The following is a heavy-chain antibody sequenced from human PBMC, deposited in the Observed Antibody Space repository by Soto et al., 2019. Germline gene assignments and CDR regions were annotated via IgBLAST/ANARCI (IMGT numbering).Heavy chain of an antibody. CDR1: GGSSSGYY. V-gene: IGHV4-34*01. CDR2: INHSGST. Sequence: SETLSLTCAVYGGSSSGYYWSWIRQPPGKGLEWIGEINHSGSTNYNPSLKSRVTISVDTSKNQFSLKLSSVTAADTAVYYCARGRFGLEYSSSWYKVNWFDPWGQGTLVTVSS. CDR3: ARGRFGLEYSSSWYKVNWFDP. J-gene: IGHJ5*02. D-gene: IGHD6-13*01.